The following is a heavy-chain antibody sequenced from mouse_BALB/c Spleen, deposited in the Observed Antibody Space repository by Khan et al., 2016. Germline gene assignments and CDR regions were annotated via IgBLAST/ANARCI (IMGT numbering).Heavy chain of an antibody. CDR3: ARLHDYGRFAY. V-gene: IGHV4-1*02. CDR1: GFDFSRYW. J-gene: IGHJ3*01. Sequence: EVKLLESGGGLVQPGGSLKLSCAASGFDFSRYWMSWVRQAPGKGLEWIGEINPDSRTINYTPSLKDKFIISRDNAKNTLYLQMSKVRSEDTALYYCARLHDYGRFAYWGQGTLVTVSA. D-gene: IGHD1-2*01. CDR2: INPDSRTI.